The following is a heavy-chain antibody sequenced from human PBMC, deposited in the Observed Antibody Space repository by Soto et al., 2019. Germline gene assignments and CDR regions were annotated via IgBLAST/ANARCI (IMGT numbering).Heavy chain of an antibody. J-gene: IGHJ6*02. Sequence: PSETLSLTCTVSGGSINSGDYYWSWVRQPPGKGLEWIGYTYYSGSTYYNPSLKSRVTISEDTSKNQFSLKVSPVTVADTAVYYCARGKRNYFFYHMDVWGQGTTVTVSS. CDR1: GGSINSGDYY. V-gene: IGHV4-30-4*01. CDR3: ARGKRNYFFYHMDV. CDR2: TYYSGST.